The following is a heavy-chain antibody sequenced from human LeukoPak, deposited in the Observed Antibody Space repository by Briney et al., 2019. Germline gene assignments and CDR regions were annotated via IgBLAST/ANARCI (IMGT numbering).Heavy chain of an antibody. CDR1: GGSIXXSYYY. V-gene: IGHV4-39*01. J-gene: IGHJ4*02. D-gene: IGHD5-18*01. CDR3: ARRMKRGYSYGPDY. CDR2: IYYSXXX. Sequence: KPSETLSLTCTVSGGSIXXSYYYWGWIRQPPGKXXXXXGSIYYSXXXXXXXXXKXRVTXSVDTSKNQFSLKLSSVTAADTAVYYCARRMKRGYSYGPDYWGQGTLVTVSS.